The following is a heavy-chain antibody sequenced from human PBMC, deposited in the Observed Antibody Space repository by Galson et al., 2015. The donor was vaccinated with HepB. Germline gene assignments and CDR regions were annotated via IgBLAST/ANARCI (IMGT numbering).Heavy chain of an antibody. Sequence: SLRLSCAASGFTFSSYSMNWVRQAPGKGLEWVSSISSSSSYIYYADSVKGRFTISRDNSKNTLYLQMNSLRAEDTAVYYCARINGYQLPNYYYYYGMDVWGQGTTVTVSS. J-gene: IGHJ6*02. D-gene: IGHD2-2*01. CDR2: ISSSSSYI. CDR1: GFTFSSYS. CDR3: ARINGYQLPNYYYYYGMDV. V-gene: IGHV3-21*01.